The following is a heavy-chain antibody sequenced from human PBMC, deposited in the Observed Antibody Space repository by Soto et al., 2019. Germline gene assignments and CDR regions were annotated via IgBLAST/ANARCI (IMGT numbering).Heavy chain of an antibody. J-gene: IGHJ3*02. D-gene: IGHD3-22*01. CDR1: GYTFPSNG. CDR2: IYPGDSDT. Sequence: PGEPLKISCKTPGYTFPSNGIAWGLQMPGKALEWMGIIYPGDSDTRYSPSFQGQVTISADKSISTAYLQWNSLKASDTAMYYCARLRNGYDSSGYSVDGFDIWGQGTMVTVSS. V-gene: IGHV5-51*01. CDR3: ARLRNGYDSSGYSVDGFDI.